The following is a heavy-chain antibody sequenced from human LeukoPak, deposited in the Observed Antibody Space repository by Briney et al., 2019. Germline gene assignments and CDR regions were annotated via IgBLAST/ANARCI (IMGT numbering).Heavy chain of an antibody. V-gene: IGHV4-38-2*02. J-gene: IGHJ5*02. CDR3: ARDHSATKNWFVP. CDR1: GYSISSGYY. D-gene: IGHD2-21*01. CDR2: IYHSGST. Sequence: SETLSLTCTVSGYSISSGYYWGWIRQPPGKGLEWIGSIYHSGSTYYNPSLKSRVTISVDTSKNQFSLKLSSVTAADTAVYYCARDHSATKNWFVPWGQGTLVTVSS.